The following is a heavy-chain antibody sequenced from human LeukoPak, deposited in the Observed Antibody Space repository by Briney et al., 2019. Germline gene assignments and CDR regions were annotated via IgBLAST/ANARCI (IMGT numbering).Heavy chain of an antibody. CDR2: IYYSGST. J-gene: IGHJ5*02. D-gene: IGHD3-3*01. CDR1: GGSISSGDYY. V-gene: IGHV4-30-4*08. Sequence: PSETLSLTCTVSGGSISSGDYYWSWIRQPPGKGLEWIGYIYYSGSTYYNPSLKSRVTISVDTSKNQFSLKLSSVTAADTAVYHCARGKRITIFGVVKLWFDPWGQGTLVTVSS. CDR3: ARGKRITIFGVVKLWFDP.